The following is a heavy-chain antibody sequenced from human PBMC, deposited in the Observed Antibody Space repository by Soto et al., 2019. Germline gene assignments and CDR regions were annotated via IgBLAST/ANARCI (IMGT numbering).Heavy chain of an antibody. V-gene: IGHV5-51*01. D-gene: IGHD3-10*01. CDR2: IYPGDSDT. CDR1: GYSFTSYW. J-gene: IGHJ4*02. CDR3: ARRVEYYGSGSYYTYYFDY. Sequence: GESLKISCKGSGYSFTSYWIGWVRQMPGKGLEWMGIIYPGDSDTRYSPSFQGQVTISADKSISTAYLQWSSLKASDTAMYYCARRVEYYGSGSYYTYYFDYWGQGTLVTVSS.